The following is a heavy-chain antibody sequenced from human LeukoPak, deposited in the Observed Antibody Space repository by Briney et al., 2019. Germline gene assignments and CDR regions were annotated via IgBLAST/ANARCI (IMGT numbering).Heavy chain of an antibody. CDR3: ARDGHYYGSGSYYYMDV. CDR1: GGTFSSYT. V-gene: IGHV1-69*13. Sequence: SVKVSCKASGGTFSSYTISWVRQAPGQGLEWMGGIIPIFGTANYAQKFQGRVTITADESTSTAYMELSSLRSEDTAVYYCARDGHYYGSGSYYYMDVWGKGTTVTISS. CDR2: IIPIFGTA. J-gene: IGHJ6*03. D-gene: IGHD3-10*01.